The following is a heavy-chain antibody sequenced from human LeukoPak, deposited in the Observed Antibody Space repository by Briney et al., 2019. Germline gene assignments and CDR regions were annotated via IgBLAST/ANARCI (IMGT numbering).Heavy chain of an antibody. Sequence: ASVKVSCKASGYTFTGYYMHWARQAPGQGLEWMGWINPNSGGTNYALKFQGRVTMTRDTSISTAYMELSSLRSEDTAVYYCARAAGTDIWGQGTLVTVSS. CDR2: INPNSGGT. CDR1: GYTFTGYY. CDR3: ARAAGTDI. J-gene: IGHJ4*02. V-gene: IGHV1-2*02. D-gene: IGHD6-13*01.